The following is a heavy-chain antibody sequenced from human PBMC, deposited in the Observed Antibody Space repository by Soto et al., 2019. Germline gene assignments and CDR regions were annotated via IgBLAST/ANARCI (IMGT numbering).Heavy chain of an antibody. CDR2: ISAYNTNT. V-gene: IGHV1-18*01. CDR3: ARDRLGATGDY. CDR1: GYTFTSYG. J-gene: IGHJ4*02. Sequence: ASVKVSCKASGYTFTSYGISWVRQAPGQGLEWMGWISAYNTNTNYAQKLQGRVTMTTDTSTSTSYLELRSLRSDDTAVYFCARDRLGATGDYWGQGTLVTVSS. D-gene: IGHD1-26*01.